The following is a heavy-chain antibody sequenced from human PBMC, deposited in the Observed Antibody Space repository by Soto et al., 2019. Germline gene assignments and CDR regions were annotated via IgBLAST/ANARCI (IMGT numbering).Heavy chain of an antibody. V-gene: IGHV3-23*01. CDR2: ISGRGGST. D-gene: IGHD6-13*01. CDR3: AKGSYSRSFEHQNWFDH. CDR1: GFTFSSYA. Sequence: WGSLRLSCAASGFTFSSYAMSWVRQAPGKGLEWASAISGRGGSTYYADSVKCRFTISRYNSKNTVYLQMKSLRAEDTAVYYCAKGSYSRSFEHQNWFDHWGQGT. J-gene: IGHJ5*02.